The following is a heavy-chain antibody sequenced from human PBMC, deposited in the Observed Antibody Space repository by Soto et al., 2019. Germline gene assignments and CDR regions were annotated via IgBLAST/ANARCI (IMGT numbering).Heavy chain of an antibody. V-gene: IGHV4-59*08. Sequence: SETLSLTCTVSGVSISYNYWTWIRQPPGKGLEWIGYIYYTGSTNYNPSLKSRVTISVDTSKNQFSLKLSSVTAADTAVYYCARLGEYYQSLDPWGQGTLVTVSS. D-gene: IGHD2-2*01. CDR1: GVSISYNY. CDR3: ARLGEYYQSLDP. J-gene: IGHJ5*02. CDR2: IYYTGST.